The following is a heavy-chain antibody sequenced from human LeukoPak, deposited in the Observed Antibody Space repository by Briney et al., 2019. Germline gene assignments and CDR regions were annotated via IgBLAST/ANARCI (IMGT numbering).Heavy chain of an antibody. V-gene: IGHV4-39*01. CDR3: ARQDYGGNSGVIDY. CDR2: IYYSGST. Sequence: PSETLSLTCTVSGGSISSSSYYWGWIRQPPGKGLEWIGSIYYSGSTYYNPSLKSRVTISVDTSKNQFSLKLSSVTAADTAVYYCARQDYGGNSGVIDYWGQGTLVTVSS. CDR1: GGSISSSSYY. J-gene: IGHJ4*02. D-gene: IGHD4-23*01.